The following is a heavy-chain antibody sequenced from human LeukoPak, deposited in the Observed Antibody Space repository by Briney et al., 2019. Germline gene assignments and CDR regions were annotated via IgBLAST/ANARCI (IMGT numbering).Heavy chain of an antibody. J-gene: IGHJ4*02. CDR3: ARDSVTTEGVFDY. D-gene: IGHD4-17*01. Sequence: SVKVSCKASGGTFSSYAISWVRRAPGQGLEWMGRIIPIFGTANYAQKFQGRVTITTDESTSTAYMELSSLRSEDTAVYYCARDSVTTEGVFDYWGQGTLVTVSS. CDR2: IIPIFGTA. V-gene: IGHV1-69*05. CDR1: GGTFSSYA.